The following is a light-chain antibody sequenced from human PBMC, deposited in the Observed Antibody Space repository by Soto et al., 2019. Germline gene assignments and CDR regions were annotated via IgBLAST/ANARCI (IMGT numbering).Light chain of an antibody. CDR3: QQSYNTPRT. V-gene: IGKV1-39*01. Sequence: DIQRSQSPSSLSASVGDRVTISCRASQSVSIYLNWYQQKPGKAPKLLIYATSSLQSGVPSRFSGSGSGTDFTLTISSLQPEDSATYYCQQSYNTPRTFGQGTKVDIK. J-gene: IGKJ1*01. CDR2: ATS. CDR1: QSVSIY.